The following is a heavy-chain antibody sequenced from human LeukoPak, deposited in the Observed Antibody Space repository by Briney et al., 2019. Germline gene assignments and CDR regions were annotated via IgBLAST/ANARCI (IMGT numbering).Heavy chain of an antibody. CDR3: ARHSNSGSGSYYRYWFDP. Sequence: SETLSLTCTVSGGSISSYYWSWIRQPPGKGLEWIGYIYYSGSTNYNPSLKSRVTISVDTSKNQFSLKLSSVTAADTAVYYCARHSNSGSGSYYRYWFDPWGQGTLVTVSS. CDR2: IYYSGST. V-gene: IGHV4-59*08. J-gene: IGHJ5*02. CDR1: GGSISSYY. D-gene: IGHD3-10*01.